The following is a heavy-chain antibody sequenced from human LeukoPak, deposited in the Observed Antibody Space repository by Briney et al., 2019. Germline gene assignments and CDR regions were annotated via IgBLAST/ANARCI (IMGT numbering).Heavy chain of an antibody. Sequence: SETLSLTCAVDGRSFSGYYWSWIRQPPGKGLEWIGEINHSGSTNYNPSLESRVTISVDTSKNQFSLKLSSVTAADTAVYYCARGGGYCSSTSCYFGFGWFDPWGQGTLVTVSS. CDR3: ARGGGYCSSTSCYFGFGWFDP. J-gene: IGHJ5*02. D-gene: IGHD2-2*01. CDR1: GRSFSGYY. V-gene: IGHV4-34*01. CDR2: INHSGST.